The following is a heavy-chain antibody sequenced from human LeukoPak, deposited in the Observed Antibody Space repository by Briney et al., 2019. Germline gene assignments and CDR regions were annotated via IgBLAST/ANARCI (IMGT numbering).Heavy chain of an antibody. CDR1: GFTFSSYD. Sequence: GGSLRLSCAASGFTFSSYDMHWVRQATGKGLEWVSAIGTAGDTYYPGSVKRRFTISRENANNSLYLQMNSLRAGDTAVYYCARGVDEYCSSTSCYGVGWYAFDIWGQGTMVTVSS. D-gene: IGHD2-2*01. CDR2: IGTAGDT. J-gene: IGHJ3*02. CDR3: ARGVDEYCSSTSCYGVGWYAFDI. V-gene: IGHV3-13*01.